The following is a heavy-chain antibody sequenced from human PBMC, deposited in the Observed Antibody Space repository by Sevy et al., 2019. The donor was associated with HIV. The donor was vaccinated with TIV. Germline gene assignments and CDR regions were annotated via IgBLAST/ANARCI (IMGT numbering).Heavy chain of an antibody. V-gene: IGHV3-15*01. D-gene: IGHD2-15*01. J-gene: IGHJ5*02. CDR3: TTDLIVVATGGWFDP. Sequence: GGSLRLSCAASGFTFSNAWMSWVRQAPGKGLEWVGRITSKTDGGTTDYAAPVKGRFTISRDDSKNTLYLQMNSLKTEDTAVYYCTTDLIVVATGGWFDPWGQGTLVTVSS. CDR1: GFTFSNAW. CDR2: ITSKTDGGTT.